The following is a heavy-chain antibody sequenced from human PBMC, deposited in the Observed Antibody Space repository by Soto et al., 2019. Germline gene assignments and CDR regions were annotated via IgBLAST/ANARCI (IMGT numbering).Heavy chain of an antibody. J-gene: IGHJ4*02. Sequence: GESLKISCEASGYTFGDYWIGWVRQMPGKGLEWMGRIYPGGPDSDIRDTSSFHGHVTLSIDTSTATAYLQWSSLKASDTAMYYCARLPRDGYLDYWGQGTLVTVSS. CDR3: ARLPRDGYLDY. CDR1: GYTFGDYW. CDR2: IYPGGPDSDI. V-gene: IGHV5-51*01.